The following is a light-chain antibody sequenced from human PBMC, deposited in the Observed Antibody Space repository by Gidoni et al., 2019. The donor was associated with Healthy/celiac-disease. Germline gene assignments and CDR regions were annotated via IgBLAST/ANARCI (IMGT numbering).Light chain of an antibody. CDR1: QDISNY. CDR3: QQYDNLPPG. Sequence: DIQLTQSPSPLSASVGDRVPITCQASQDISNYLNWYQQKPGKAPKLLIYDASNLETGVPSRFSGSGSGTDFTFTISSLQPEDIATYYCQQYDNLPPGFGGGTKVEIK. J-gene: IGKJ4*01. V-gene: IGKV1-33*01. CDR2: DAS.